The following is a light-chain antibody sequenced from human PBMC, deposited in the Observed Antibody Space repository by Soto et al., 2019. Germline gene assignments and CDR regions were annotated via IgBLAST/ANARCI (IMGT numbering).Light chain of an antibody. V-gene: IGKV1-39*01. J-gene: IGKJ5*01. CDR2: AAS. CDR1: QSTSSY. CDR3: QQSYSTPIT. Sequence: DIQMTHSPSSLSSSVVYRVTITCRASQSTSSYLNWYQQKPGKAPKLLIYAASSLQSGVPSRFSGSGSGTDFTLTISSLQPEDFATYYCQQSYSTPITFGQGTRLEIK.